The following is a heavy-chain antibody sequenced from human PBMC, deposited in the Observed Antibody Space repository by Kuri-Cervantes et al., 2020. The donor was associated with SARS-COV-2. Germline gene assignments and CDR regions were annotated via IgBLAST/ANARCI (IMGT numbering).Heavy chain of an antibody. Sequence: ASVKVSCKASEYTFTSYYMHWVRRDPGQGLEWMGIINPSGGSTSYAQKFQGRVTISVDTSKNQFSLKLSNVTAADTAVYYCARPGGVLDVWGKGTTVTVSS. CDR3: ARPGGVLDV. CDR2: INPSGGST. CDR1: EYTFTSYY. J-gene: IGHJ6*04. V-gene: IGHV1-46*01. D-gene: IGHD2-8*02.